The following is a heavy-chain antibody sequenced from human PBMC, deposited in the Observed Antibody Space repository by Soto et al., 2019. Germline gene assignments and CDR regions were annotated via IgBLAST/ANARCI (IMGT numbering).Heavy chain of an antibody. CDR2: IIPIFGTA. Sequence: SVKVSCKASGGTFSRYAISWVRQAPGQGLEWMGGIIPIFGTANYAQKFQGRVTITADESTSTAYMELSSLRSEDTAVYYCARGAAHTMVRGTNYYYYGMDVWGQGTTVTVSS. CDR1: GGTFSRYA. D-gene: IGHD3-10*01. J-gene: IGHJ6*02. CDR3: ARGAAHTMVRGTNYYYYGMDV. V-gene: IGHV1-69*13.